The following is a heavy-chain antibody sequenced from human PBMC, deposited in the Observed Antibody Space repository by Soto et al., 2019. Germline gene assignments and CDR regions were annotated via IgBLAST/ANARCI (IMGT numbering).Heavy chain of an antibody. J-gene: IGHJ4*02. CDR1: GGSISSYY. Sequence: QVQLQESGPGLVKPSETLSLTCTVSGGSISSYYWSWIRQPPGKGLEWIGYIYYSGSTNYNPSLKRRVTLSVDPSKSQFSLKLSSVTAADTAVYYGARGATVGLHFDYWGQGTLVTVSS. CDR2: IYYSGST. D-gene: IGHD4-17*01. CDR3: ARGATVGLHFDY. V-gene: IGHV4-59*01.